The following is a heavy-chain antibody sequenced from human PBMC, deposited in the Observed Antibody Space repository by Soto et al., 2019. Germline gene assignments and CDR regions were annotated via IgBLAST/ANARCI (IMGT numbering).Heavy chain of an antibody. CDR2: ITDTGGDA. CDR3: ARGSTDSYPGSRIFDF. J-gene: IGHJ4*02. CDR1: GLTFGSRA. D-gene: IGHD3-10*01. Sequence: GALRLSCVASGLTFGSRAMSWVRQAPGEGLQWVSTITDTGGDAKYADSVRGRFVISRDNSKKTLYLQMTSLTAEDSAMYFCARGSTDSYPGSRIFDFWGRGTLVTVSS. V-gene: IGHV3-23*01.